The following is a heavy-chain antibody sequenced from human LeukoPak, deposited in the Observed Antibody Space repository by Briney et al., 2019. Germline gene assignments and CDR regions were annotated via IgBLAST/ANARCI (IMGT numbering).Heavy chain of an antibody. D-gene: IGHD1-26*01. V-gene: IGHV1-2*02. CDR1: GYTFTGYY. Sequence: ASVKVSCKASGYTFTGYYMHWVRQAPGQGLEWMGWINPNSGGTNYAQKFQGRVTMTRDTSISTAYMELSRLRSDDTAVYYCARLCSGSYRIGYWGQGTLVTVSS. CDR2: INPNSGGT. CDR3: ARLCSGSYRIGY. J-gene: IGHJ4*02.